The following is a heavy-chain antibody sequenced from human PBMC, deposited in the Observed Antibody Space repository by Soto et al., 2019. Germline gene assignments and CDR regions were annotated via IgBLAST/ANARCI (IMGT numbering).Heavy chain of an antibody. J-gene: IGHJ6*02. CDR3: ASTVVTPGYYYGMDV. V-gene: IGHV4-31*03. CDR1: GGSISSGGYY. D-gene: IGHD2-21*02. CDR2: IYYSGST. Sequence: QVQLQESGPGLVKPSQTLSLTCTVSGGSISSGGYYWSWIRQHPGKGLEWIGYIYYSGSTYYNPSLKSRVTVSVDTSKNQFSLKLSSVTAAVTAVYYCASTVVTPGYYYGMDVWRQGTTVTVSS.